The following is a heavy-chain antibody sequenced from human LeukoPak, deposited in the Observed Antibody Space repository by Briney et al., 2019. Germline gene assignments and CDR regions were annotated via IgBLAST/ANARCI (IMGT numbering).Heavy chain of an antibody. CDR2: IYPGDSET. D-gene: IGHD1-26*01. CDR1: EYSFTSHW. Sequence: GESLKISCTGSEYSFTSHWIGWVRQMPGKGLEWMGIIYPGDSETRYSPSFQGQVTISADKSITTAYLQWSSLKASDTAMYYCARRRDLYSGSYYPFDYWGQGTLVTVSS. CDR3: ARRRDLYSGSYYPFDY. V-gene: IGHV5-51*01. J-gene: IGHJ4*02.